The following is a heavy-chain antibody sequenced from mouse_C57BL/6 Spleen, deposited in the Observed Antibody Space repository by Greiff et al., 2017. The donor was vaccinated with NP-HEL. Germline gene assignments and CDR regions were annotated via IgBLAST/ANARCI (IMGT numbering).Heavy chain of an antibody. J-gene: IGHJ2*01. V-gene: IGHV5-4*01. CDR1: GFTFSSYA. CDR2: ISDGGSYT. Sequence: EVKVVESGGGLVKPGGSLKLSCAASGFTFSSYAMSWVRQTPEKRLEWVATISDGGSYTYYPDNVKGRFTISRDNAKNNLYLQMSHLKSEDTAMYYCARDGGDVEYYFDYWGQGTTLTVSS. CDR3: ARDGGDVEYYFDY. D-gene: IGHD1-1*02.